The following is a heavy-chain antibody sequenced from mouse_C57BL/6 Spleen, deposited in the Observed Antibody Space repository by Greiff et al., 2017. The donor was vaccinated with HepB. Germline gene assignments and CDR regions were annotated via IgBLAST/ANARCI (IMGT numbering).Heavy chain of an antibody. CDR1: GFTFSSYG. Sequence: EVKLVESGGDLVKPGGSLKLSCAASGFTFSSYGMSWVRQTPDKRLEWVATISSGGSYTYYPDSVKGRFTISRDNAKNTLYLQMSSLKSEDTAMYYCARRPGYYFDYWGQGTTLTVSS. V-gene: IGHV5-6*02. CDR3: ARRPGYYFDY. J-gene: IGHJ2*01. CDR2: ISSGGSYT.